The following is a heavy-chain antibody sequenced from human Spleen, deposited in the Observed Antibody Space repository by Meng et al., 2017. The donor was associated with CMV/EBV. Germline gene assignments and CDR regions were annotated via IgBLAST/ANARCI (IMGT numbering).Heavy chain of an antibody. CDR3: ARGGLIVGATLQRLNWFDP. Sequence: AAVKVSCKASGYTFTTYDINWVRKATGQGLEWMGWTNPDSGNTGYAQKFQGRVTMTRDTSISTAYMELGRLRSDDTAVYYCARGGLIVGATLQRLNWFDPWGQGTLVTVSS. V-gene: IGHV1-8*01. J-gene: IGHJ5*02. CDR2: TNPDSGNT. CDR1: GYTFTTYD. D-gene: IGHD1-26*01.